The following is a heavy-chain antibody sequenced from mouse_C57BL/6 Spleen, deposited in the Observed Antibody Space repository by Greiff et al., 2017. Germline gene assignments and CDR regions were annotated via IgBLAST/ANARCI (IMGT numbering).Heavy chain of an antibody. CDR2: ISYSGST. J-gene: IGHJ2*01. CDR3: ARSSYGTPYYVGY. D-gene: IGHD1-1*01. CDR1: GYSITSGYD. Sequence: DVQLQESGPGMVKPSQSLSLTCTVTGYSITSGYDWHWIRHFPGNKLEWMGYISYSGSTNYNPSLKSRISITHDTSKNHFFLKLNSVTTEDTATYYGARSSYGTPYYVGYWGQGTTLTVSS. V-gene: IGHV3-1*01.